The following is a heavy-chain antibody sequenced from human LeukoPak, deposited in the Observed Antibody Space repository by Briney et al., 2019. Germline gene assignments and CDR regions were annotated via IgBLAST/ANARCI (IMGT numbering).Heavy chain of an antibody. J-gene: IGHJ4*02. Sequence: GGSLRLSCAASGFTFSSYAMHWVRQALGKGLEWVAVISYDGSNKYYADSVKGRFTISRDNSKNTLYLQMNSLRAEDTAVYYCARDSNIVVVPAAIDYWGQGTLVTVSS. V-gene: IGHV3-30-3*01. CDR3: ARDSNIVVVPAAIDY. CDR2: ISYDGSNK. CDR1: GFTFSSYA. D-gene: IGHD2-2*01.